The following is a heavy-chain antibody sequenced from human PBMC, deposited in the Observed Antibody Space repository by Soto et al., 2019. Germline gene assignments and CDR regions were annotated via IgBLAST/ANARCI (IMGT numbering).Heavy chain of an antibody. CDR2: IYHSGST. V-gene: IGHV4-59*12. D-gene: IGHD1-26*01. CDR1: GGSISSYY. CDR3: ARGLFSESSYSGGWYYFDN. Sequence: SETLSLTCTVSGGSISSYYWSWIRQPPGKGLEWIGYIYHSGSTYYNPSLKSRVTISLDRSSDQFSLELSSVTAADTAVYYCARGLFSESSYSGGWYYFDNWSQGSLVTVSS. J-gene: IGHJ4*02.